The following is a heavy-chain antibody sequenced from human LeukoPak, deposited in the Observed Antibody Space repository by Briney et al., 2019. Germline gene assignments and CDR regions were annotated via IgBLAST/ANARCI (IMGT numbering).Heavy chain of an antibody. CDR2: IYYSGST. CDR3: ARYCSSTSCTVDAFDI. D-gene: IGHD2-2*01. V-gene: IGHV4-39*07. Sequence: SETLSLTCTVSGGSISSSNYYWGWIRQPPGKGLEWIGSIYYSGSTYYNPSLKSRVTISVDTSKNQFSLKLSSVTAADTAVYYCARYCSSTSCTVDAFDIWGQGTMVTVSS. CDR1: GGSISSSNYY. J-gene: IGHJ3*02.